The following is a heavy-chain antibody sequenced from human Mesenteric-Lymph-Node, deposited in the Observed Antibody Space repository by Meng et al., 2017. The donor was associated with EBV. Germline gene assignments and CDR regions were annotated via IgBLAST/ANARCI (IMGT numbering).Heavy chain of an antibody. CDR2: IHYSGST. V-gene: IGHV4-61*01. D-gene: IGHD1-1*01. CDR1: GGSVTSGSYY. CDR3: ARGRRGVQYFDF. Sequence: QVQRPESGPGLVKPSETLSLTCTVSGGSVTSGSYYWNWIRQPPGKRLEWIGYIHYSGSTNYNPSLKSQITISVDTSKNQLSLRVSHVTAADTAVYYCARGRRGVQYFDFWGQGALVTVSS. J-gene: IGHJ4*02.